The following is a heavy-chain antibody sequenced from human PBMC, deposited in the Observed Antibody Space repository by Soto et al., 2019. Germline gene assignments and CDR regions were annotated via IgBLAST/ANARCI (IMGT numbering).Heavy chain of an antibody. CDR2: IYYSGST. CDR1: GGSISSGDYY. D-gene: IGHD3-10*01. J-gene: IGHJ4*02. V-gene: IGHV4-30-4*01. Sequence: SETLSLTCTVSGGSISSGDYYWNWIRQPPGKGLEWIGYIYYSGSTYYNPSLKSRVTISVDTSKNQFSLKLSSVTAADTAVYYCARDGVDGSGSYYVDYWGQGTLVTVSS. CDR3: ARDGVDGSGSYYVDY.